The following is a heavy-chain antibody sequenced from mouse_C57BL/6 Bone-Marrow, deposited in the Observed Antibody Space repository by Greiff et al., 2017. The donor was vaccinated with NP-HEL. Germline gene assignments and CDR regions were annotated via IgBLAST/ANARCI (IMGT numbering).Heavy chain of an antibody. Sequence: VQLKESGPGLVKPSQSLSLTCSVTGYSITSGYYWNWIRQFPGNKLEWMGYISYDGSNNYNPSLKNRISITRDTSKNQFFLKLNSVTTEDTATYYCARVGYYYGSSYWGQGTTLTVSS. CDR2: ISYDGSN. CDR1: GYSITSGYY. J-gene: IGHJ2*01. D-gene: IGHD1-1*01. CDR3: ARVGYYYGSSY. V-gene: IGHV3-6*01.